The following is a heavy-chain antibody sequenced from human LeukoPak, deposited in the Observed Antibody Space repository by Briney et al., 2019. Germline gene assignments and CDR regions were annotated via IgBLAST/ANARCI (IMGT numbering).Heavy chain of an antibody. CDR2: IYHSGST. J-gene: IGHJ4*02. Sequence: KTSETLSLTCTVSGGSISSYYWSWIRQPPGKGLEWIGYIYHSGSTDYNPSLKSRVTISVDTSKNQFSLKLSSVTAADTALYYCARGEYSYTSGSYFLRWGQGTLVTVSS. CDR3: ARGEYSYTSGSYFLR. V-gene: IGHV4-59*01. CDR1: GGSISSYY. D-gene: IGHD3-10*01.